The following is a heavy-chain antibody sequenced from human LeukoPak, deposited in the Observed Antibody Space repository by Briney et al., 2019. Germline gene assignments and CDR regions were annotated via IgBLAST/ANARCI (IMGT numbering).Heavy chain of an antibody. CDR2: IYHSGST. V-gene: IGHV4-30-2*01. CDR3: ARQAGVGEAQDALDI. Sequence: SETLSLTCAVSGGSISSGGYSWSWIRQPPGKGLEWIGYIYHSGSTYYNPSLKSRVTISVDTSKNQFSLRLSSVTAADTAVYYCARQAGVGEAQDALDIWGQGTTVTVSS. CDR1: GGSISSGGYS. J-gene: IGHJ3*02. D-gene: IGHD3-16*01.